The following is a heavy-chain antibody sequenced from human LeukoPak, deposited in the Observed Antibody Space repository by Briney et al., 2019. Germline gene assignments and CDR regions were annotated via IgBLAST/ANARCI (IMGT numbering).Heavy chain of an antibody. CDR1: GGSISSYY. Sequence: SETLSLTCTVSGGSISSYYWSWIRQSPGKGLEWIGHILYSGCTNYDPSLKSRVTISVDTSKNQFSLKLSSVTAADTAVFYCGREKWELLPIFDYWGQGTLVTFSS. V-gene: IGHV4-59*12. J-gene: IGHJ4*02. CDR2: ILYSGCT. D-gene: IGHD1-26*01. CDR3: GREKWELLPIFDY.